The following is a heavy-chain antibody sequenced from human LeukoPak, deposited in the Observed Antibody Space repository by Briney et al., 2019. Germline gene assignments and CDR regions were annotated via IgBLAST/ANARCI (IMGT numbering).Heavy chain of an antibody. D-gene: IGHD1-1*01. V-gene: IGHV1-18*01. CDR1: GYTFTSYG. J-gene: IGHJ4*02. CDR2: ISAYNGNT. CDR3: ARPKSPGLTTSLFDY. Sequence: ASVKVSCKASGYTFTSYGISWVRQAPGQGLEWMGWISAYNGNTNYAQKLQGRVTMTTDTSTSTAYMELRSLRSDDTAVYYCARPKSPGLTTSLFDYWGQGTLVTVSS.